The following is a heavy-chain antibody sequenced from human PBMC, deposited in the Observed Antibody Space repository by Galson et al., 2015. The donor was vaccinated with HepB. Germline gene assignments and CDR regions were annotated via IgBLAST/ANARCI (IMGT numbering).Heavy chain of an antibody. V-gene: IGHV3-23*01. J-gene: IGHJ6*02. CDR1: GFTFSTYA. Sequence: SLRLSCAASGFTFSTYAMSWVRQAPGKGLEWVSGINNSGDSTYYTDSVKGRFTISRDNSKNTLYLQMNSLRVEDTAVYFCARGGATGTNGHGMDVWGQGTLVTVSS. D-gene: IGHD1-7*01. CDR2: INNSGDST. CDR3: ARGGATGTNGHGMDV.